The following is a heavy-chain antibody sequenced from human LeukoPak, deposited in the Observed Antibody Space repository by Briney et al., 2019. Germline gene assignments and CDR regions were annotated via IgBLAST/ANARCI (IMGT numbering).Heavy chain of an antibody. D-gene: IGHD1-26*01. Sequence: PSQTLSLTCTVSGDSISSGDYYWSWIRQPPGKGLEWIGYIYYSGSTYYNPSLKSRVTISVDTSKNQFSLKLSSVTAADTAVYYCARVPDSGSSPGFDPWGQGTLVTVSS. V-gene: IGHV4-30-4*08. CDR2: IYYSGST. CDR3: ARVPDSGSSPGFDP. J-gene: IGHJ5*02. CDR1: GDSISSGDYY.